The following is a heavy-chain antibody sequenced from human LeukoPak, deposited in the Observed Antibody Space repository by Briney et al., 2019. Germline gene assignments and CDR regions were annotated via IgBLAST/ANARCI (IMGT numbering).Heavy chain of an antibody. D-gene: IGHD2-15*01. CDR1: GYTFTGYF. CDR2: INPNNGGT. CDR3: ASGPSLGTTHPYFDY. Sequence: ASVKVSCKASGYTFTGYFLHWVRRAPGQGLEWMGWINPNNGGTNYAQRFQGRVTMTRDTSISTAYMEVSRLRFDDTAVYYCASGPSLGTTHPYFDYWGQGTLVTVSS. V-gene: IGHV1-2*02. J-gene: IGHJ4*02.